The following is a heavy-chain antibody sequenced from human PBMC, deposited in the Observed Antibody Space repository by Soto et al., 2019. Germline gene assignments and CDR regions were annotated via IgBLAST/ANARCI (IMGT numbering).Heavy chain of an antibody. V-gene: IGHV3-33*01. Sequence: QVQLVESGGGVVQPGRSLRLSCAVSGFTFSSYGMHWVRQAPGKGLEWVAVIWYDGSNKYYADSVKGRFTISRDNSKNTLYLQMNSLRAEDTAVYYCAGAVAGSYYYYGMDVWGQGTTVTVSS. J-gene: IGHJ6*02. CDR2: IWYDGSNK. CDR3: AGAVAGSYYYYGMDV. CDR1: GFTFSSYG. D-gene: IGHD6-19*01.